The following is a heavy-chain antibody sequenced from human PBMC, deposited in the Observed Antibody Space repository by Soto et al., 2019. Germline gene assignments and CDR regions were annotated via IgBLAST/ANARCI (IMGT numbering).Heavy chain of an antibody. CDR1: GYTFTSYG. V-gene: IGHV1-18*01. D-gene: IGHD1-26*01. CDR2: ISASNGDT. J-gene: IGHJ4*02. Sequence: QVQLVQSGAEVKKPGASVKVSCKASGYTFTSYGLSWVRQAPGQGLEWMGWISASNGDTNYAQKFQGRVTVTTDTSTSTDYMELRSLRSDDTAVYYCARVGSYFFGFDYWGQGTLVTVSS. CDR3: ARVGSYFFGFDY.